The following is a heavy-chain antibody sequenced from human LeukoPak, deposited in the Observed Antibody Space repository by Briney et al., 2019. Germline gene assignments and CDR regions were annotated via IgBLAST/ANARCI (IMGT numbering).Heavy chain of an antibody. CDR1: GGSISSYY. CDR2: IYYSGST. CDR3: ARDGDYGDFDY. D-gene: IGHD4-17*01. J-gene: IGHJ4*02. Sequence: SETLSLTSTVSGGSISSYYWSWIRQPPGKGLEWIGYIYYSGSTNYNPSLKSRVTISVDTSKNQFSLKLSSVTAADTAVYYCARDGDYGDFDYWGQGTLVTVSS. V-gene: IGHV4-59*01.